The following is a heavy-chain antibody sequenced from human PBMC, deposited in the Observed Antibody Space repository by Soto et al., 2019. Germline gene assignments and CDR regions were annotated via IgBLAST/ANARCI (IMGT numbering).Heavy chain of an antibody. CDR2: INAGNGNT. CDR1: GYTFTSYA. D-gene: IGHD6-13*01. V-gene: IGHV1-3*01. J-gene: IGHJ6*03. CDR3: ARGAVGTYYYYYYMDV. Sequence: ASVKVSCKASGYTFTSYAMHWVRQAPGQRLEWMGWINAGNGNTKYSQKFQGRVTITRDTSASTAYMELSSLRSEDTAVYYCARGAVGTYYYYYYMDVWGKGTTVTVSS.